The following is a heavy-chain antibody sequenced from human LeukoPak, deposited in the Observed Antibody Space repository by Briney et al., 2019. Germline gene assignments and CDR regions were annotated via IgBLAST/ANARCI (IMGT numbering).Heavy chain of an antibody. CDR2: IYYSGST. Sequence: SETLSLTCTVSGGSISSDHWNWLRQPPGKGLEWIGCIYYSGSTYYNPSLKSRVTISVDMSKSQFSLRLTSVTAADTAVYYCAKKNDLDSWGQGTLVTVAS. V-gene: IGHV4-59*01. D-gene: IGHD2-21*02. J-gene: IGHJ3*02. CDR1: GGSISSDH. CDR3: AKKNDLDS.